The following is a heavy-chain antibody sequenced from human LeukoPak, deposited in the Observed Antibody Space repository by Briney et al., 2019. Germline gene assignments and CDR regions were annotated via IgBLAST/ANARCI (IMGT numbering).Heavy chain of an antibody. CDR3: AEDSPPEYYYDSSGTHNDY. CDR1: GFTFSSYA. V-gene: IGHV3-23*01. D-gene: IGHD3-22*01. Sequence: GGSLRLSCAASGFTFSSYAMSWVRQAPGKGLEWVSAISGSGGSTYYADSVKGRFTISRDNSKNTLYLQMNSLRAEDTAVYYCAEDSPPEYYYDSSGTHNDYWGQGTLVTVSS. CDR2: ISGSGGST. J-gene: IGHJ4*02.